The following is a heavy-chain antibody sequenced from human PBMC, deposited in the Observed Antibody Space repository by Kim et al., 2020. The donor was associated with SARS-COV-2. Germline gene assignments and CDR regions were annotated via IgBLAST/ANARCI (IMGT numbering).Heavy chain of an antibody. D-gene: IGHD3-22*01. J-gene: IGHJ4*01. Sequence: GGSLRLSCAASGFTFSVYSMNWVRQAPGRGLEWVSSISTRTSDVKYTDSVKDRFTISRDNAKNALYLQMNTLRAEDTGVYYCERVGTFDSRGYYSDFWG. CDR2: ISTRTSDV. CDR3: ERVGTFDSRGYYSDF. CDR1: GFTFSVYS. V-gene: IGHV3-21*01.